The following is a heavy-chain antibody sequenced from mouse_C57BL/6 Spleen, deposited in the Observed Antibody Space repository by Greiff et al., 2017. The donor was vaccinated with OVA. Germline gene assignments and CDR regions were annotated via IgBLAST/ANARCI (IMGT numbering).Heavy chain of an antibody. CDR1: GYTFTSYW. Sequence: VQLQQPGAELVKPGASVKLSCKASGYTFTSYWMQWVKQRPGQGLEWIGEIDPSDSYTNYNQKFKGKATLTVDTSSSTAYMQLSSLTSDDSAVYYCARFYFGRLDYWGQGTTLTVSS. CDR2: IDPSDSYT. D-gene: IGHD1-1*01. J-gene: IGHJ2*01. V-gene: IGHV1-50*01. CDR3: ARFYFGRLDY.